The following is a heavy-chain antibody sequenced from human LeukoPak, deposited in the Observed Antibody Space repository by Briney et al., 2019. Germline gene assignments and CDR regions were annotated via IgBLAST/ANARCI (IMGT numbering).Heavy chain of an antibody. CDR3: ARGDENIYGYLDY. D-gene: IGHD5-18*01. V-gene: IGHV3-74*01. CDR1: GFTFISSW. CDR2: INRDGSST. J-gene: IGHJ4*02. Sequence: GGSLRLSSAASGFTFISSWIHWVRQAPGKGLEWVSRINRDGSSTSYADSVKGRFTISRDNAKNTLYLQMNTLRAEDTAVYYCARGDENIYGYLDYWGQGTLVTVSS.